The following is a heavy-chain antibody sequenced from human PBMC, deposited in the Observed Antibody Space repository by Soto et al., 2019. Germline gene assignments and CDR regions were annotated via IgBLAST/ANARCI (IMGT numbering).Heavy chain of an antibody. CDR3: ARSPKGELLTLSAFDI. V-gene: IGHV1-69*13. D-gene: IGHD1-26*01. Sequence: SVKVSCKASGGTFSSYAISWVRQAPGQGLEWMGGIIPIFGTANYAQKFQGRVTITADESTSTAYMELSSLRSEDTAVYYCARSPKGELLTLSAFDIWGQGTMVTVSS. CDR1: GGTFSSYA. CDR2: IIPIFGTA. J-gene: IGHJ3*02.